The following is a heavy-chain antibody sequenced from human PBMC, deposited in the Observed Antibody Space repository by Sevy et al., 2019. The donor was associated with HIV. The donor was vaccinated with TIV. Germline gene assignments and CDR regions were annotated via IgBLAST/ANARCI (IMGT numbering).Heavy chain of an antibody. CDR2: VDIDGSRT. D-gene: IGHD5-18*01. Sequence: GGSRRLSCAASGFTFDSYWLHWVRQDPWKGLEWVSCVDIDGSRTEYADSVKGRFTISRDNAKNMLYLEMNSLRVEDTAEYYCARGTALGWFDPWGQGTQVTVSS. CDR3: ARGTALGWFDP. J-gene: IGHJ5*02. V-gene: IGHV3-74*01. CDR1: GFTFDSYW.